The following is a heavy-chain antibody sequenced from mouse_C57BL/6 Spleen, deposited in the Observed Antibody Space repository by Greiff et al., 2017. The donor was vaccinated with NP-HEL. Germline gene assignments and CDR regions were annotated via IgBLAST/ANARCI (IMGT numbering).Heavy chain of an antibody. CDR3: ARERETAQVTGGFHYAMDY. CDR1: GYTFTSYW. Sequence: QVQLKQPGAELVMPGASVKLSCKASGYTFTSYWMHWVKQRPGQGLEWIGEIDPSDSYTNYNQKFKGKSTLTVDKSSSTAYMQLSSLTSEDSAVYYCARERETAQVTGGFHYAMDYWGQGTSVTVSS. V-gene: IGHV1-69*01. CDR2: IDPSDSYT. D-gene: IGHD3-2*02. J-gene: IGHJ4*01.